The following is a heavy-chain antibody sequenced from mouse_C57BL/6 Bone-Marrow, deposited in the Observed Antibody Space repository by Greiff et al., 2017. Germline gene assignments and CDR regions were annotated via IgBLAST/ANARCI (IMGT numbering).Heavy chain of an antibody. CDR2: IRSKSNNYAT. Sequence: DAGGGLVQPKGSLKLPCAASGFSFNTYAMNWVRQAQGKGLDWVARIRSKSNNYATYYAESVKDRFTIPRVESESMLYLHMNHLKTEVTAMYYCVRQGDYGRNYYAMDYWGQGTSVTVSS. D-gene: IGHD2-4*01. CDR1: GFSFNTYA. J-gene: IGHJ4*01. V-gene: IGHV10-1*01. CDR3: VRQGDYGRNYYAMDY.